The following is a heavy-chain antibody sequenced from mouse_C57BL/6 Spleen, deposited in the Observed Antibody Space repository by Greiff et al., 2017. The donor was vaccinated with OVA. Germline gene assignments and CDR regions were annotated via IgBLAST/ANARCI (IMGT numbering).Heavy chain of an antibody. CDR3: AKWGDGSSEYYDD. CDR2: IDPSDSYT. Sequence: VQLQQPGAELVRPGTSVKLSCKASGYTFTSYWMHWVKQRPGHGLEWIGVIDPSDSYTNYNQKFKGKATLTVDTSSSTAYMQLSSLTSEDSAVYDCAKWGDGSSEYYDDWGKGTTLTVAS. CDR1: GYTFTSYW. V-gene: IGHV1-59*01. J-gene: IGHJ2*01. D-gene: IGHD1-1*01.